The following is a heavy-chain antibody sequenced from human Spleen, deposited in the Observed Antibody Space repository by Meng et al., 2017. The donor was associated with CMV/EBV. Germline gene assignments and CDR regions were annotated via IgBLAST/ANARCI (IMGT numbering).Heavy chain of an antibody. CDR2: INPSGGAK. D-gene: IGHD6-19*01. V-gene: IGHV1-46*01. CDR1: GYTFTSYY. J-gene: IGHJ4*02. CDR3: ARVSSSGWERLDFDH. Sequence: ASVKVSCKASGYTFTSYYIHWVRQVPGQGLEWMGVINPSGGAKRYAQKSQGRVTITRDTSTNTAYTGLSSLRSEDTAVYYCARVSSSGWERLDFDHWGQGTQVTVSS.